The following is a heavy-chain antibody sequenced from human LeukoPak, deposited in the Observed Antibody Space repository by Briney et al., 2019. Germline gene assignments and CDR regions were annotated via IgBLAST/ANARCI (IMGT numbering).Heavy chain of an antibody. D-gene: IGHD2-15*01. CDR3: TTDRCSSGNCYYYYYYYMDV. J-gene: IGHJ6*03. CDR2: IKSKTDGGTT. Sequence: PGGSLRLSCAASGFTFSVAWMSWVRQAPGKGPEWVGHIKSKTDGGTTDYAAPVKGRFTISRDDSQNTLYLQMNSLETEDTGVYYCTTDRCSSGNCYYYYYYYMDVWGKGTTVTVSS. CDR1: GFTFSVAW. V-gene: IGHV3-15*01.